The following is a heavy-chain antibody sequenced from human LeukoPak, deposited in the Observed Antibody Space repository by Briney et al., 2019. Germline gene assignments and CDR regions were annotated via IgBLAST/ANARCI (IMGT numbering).Heavy chain of an antibody. D-gene: IGHD2-15*01. J-gene: IGHJ6*02. CDR1: GYTFTSYA. Sequence: ASVKVSCKASGYTFTSYAMNWVRQAPGQGLEWMGWINTNTGNPTYAQGFTGRFVFSLDASVSTAYLQISSLKAEDTAVYYCAGPEACSGGSCYYYGMDVWGQGTTVIVSS. CDR3: AGPEACSGGSCYYYGMDV. V-gene: IGHV7-4-1*02. CDR2: INTNTGNP.